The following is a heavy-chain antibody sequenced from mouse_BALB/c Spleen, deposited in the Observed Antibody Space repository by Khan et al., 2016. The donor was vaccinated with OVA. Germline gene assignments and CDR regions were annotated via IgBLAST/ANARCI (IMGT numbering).Heavy chain of an antibody. CDR2: IYPGNSDT. V-gene: IGHV1-5*01. J-gene: IGHJ3*01. CDR1: GYTFTSYW. D-gene: IGHD2-2*01. CDR3: PRFGYLFAY. Sequence: EVQLQQSGTVLARPGTSVKMSCKASGYTFTSYWMHWVKQRPGQGLEWIGAIYPGNSDTSYNQKFKGKAKLTAVTSTSTSYMELSSLTNEDSSVYYCPRFGYLFAYWGQGTLVTVSA.